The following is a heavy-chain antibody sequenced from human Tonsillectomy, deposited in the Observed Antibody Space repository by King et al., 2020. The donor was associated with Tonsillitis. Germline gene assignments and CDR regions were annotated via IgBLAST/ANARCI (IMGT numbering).Heavy chain of an antibody. J-gene: IGHJ3*02. CDR3: ASRLISVAGIHDAFDI. D-gene: IGHD6-19*01. CDR1: GYTFTDYY. V-gene: IGHV1-2*02. CDR2: INPNSGGT. Sequence: VQLVESGAEVKKPGASVKVSCKASGYTFTDYYMDWVRQAPGQGLEWMGWINPNSGGTKDAQKFQGRVTMTRDTSISTAYMELSRLGSDDTAVYYCASRLISVAGIHDAFDIWGQGTMLTVSS.